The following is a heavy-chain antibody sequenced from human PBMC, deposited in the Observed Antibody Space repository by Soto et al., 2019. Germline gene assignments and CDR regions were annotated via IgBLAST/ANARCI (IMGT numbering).Heavy chain of an antibody. Sequence: SETLSLTCAVYGGSLSSYSWSWIRQPPGKGLEWIGEINHSGSTNYKPSLKGRVTISVDTSKNQFSLNLSSVTAADTAVYYCARKTGPRCSSINCASHYYYMDVWGKGTTVTVSS. V-gene: IGHV4-34*01. CDR1: GGSLSSYS. J-gene: IGHJ6*03. D-gene: IGHD2-2*01. CDR2: INHSGST. CDR3: ARKTGPRCSSINCASHYYYMDV.